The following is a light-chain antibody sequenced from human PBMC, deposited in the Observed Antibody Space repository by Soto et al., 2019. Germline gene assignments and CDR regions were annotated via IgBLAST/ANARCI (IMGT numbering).Light chain of an antibody. J-gene: IGKJ1*01. CDR1: QSVSSY. V-gene: IGKV3-11*01. CDR2: DAS. Sequence: EIVLTQSPATLSLSPGERATLSCRASQSVSSYLAWYRQKPGQAPRLLISDASNRATGIPARFSGSGSGTDFTLTISSLEPEDFAVYYCQQRSNWRGTFGQGTKVDIK. CDR3: QQRSNWRGT.